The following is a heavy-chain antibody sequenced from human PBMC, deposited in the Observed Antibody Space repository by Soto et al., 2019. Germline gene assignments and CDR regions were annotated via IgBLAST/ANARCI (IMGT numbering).Heavy chain of an antibody. CDR2: INPNSGGT. CDR3: ARVVRERGIEVPAAPNYYFDY. Sequence: ASVKVSCKASGYTFTGYYIHWVRQAPGQGLEWMGWINPNSGGTNYAQKFQGWLTMTRDMSISTAFMELSRLRSDDTAVYYCARVVRERGIEVPAAPNYYFDYWGQGTLVTVSS. D-gene: IGHD2-2*01. CDR1: GYTFTGYY. V-gene: IGHV1-2*04. J-gene: IGHJ4*02.